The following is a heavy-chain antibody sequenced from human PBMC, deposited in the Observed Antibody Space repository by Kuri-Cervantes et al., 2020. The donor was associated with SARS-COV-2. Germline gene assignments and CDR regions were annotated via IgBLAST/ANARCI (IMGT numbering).Heavy chain of an antibody. J-gene: IGHJ4*02. D-gene: IGHD5-18*01. V-gene: IGHV4-39*01. CDR2: IYYSGST. CDR3: ANVDTAVYFDY. Sequence: GSLRLSCTVSGYSISSSSYYWGWIRQPPGKGLEWIGSIYYSGSTYYNPSLKSRVTISVDTSKNQFSLKLSSVTAADTAVYYCANVDTAVYFDYWGQGTLVTVSS. CDR1: GYSISSSSYY.